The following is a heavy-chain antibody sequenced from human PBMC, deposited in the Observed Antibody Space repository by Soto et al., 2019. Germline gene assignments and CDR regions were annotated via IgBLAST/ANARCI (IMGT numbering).Heavy chain of an antibody. Sequence: QVQLVQSGAEVKKPGASVKVSCTASGYTFTDCSIHWVRQAPGQGLEWMGWINTGHGNTPYSLKFQDRVTITRESSATKAYMELSSLTSEDTAVYYCARAPWRATVSYWYFDVWGRGTLVTVSS. V-gene: IGHV1-3*04. CDR2: INTGHGNT. CDR1: GYTFTDCS. J-gene: IGHJ2*01. CDR3: ARAPWRATVSYWYFDV. D-gene: IGHD1-1*01.